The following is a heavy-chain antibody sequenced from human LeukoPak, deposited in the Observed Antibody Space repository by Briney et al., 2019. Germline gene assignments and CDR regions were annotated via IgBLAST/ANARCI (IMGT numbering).Heavy chain of an antibody. CDR1: GFTFSTYS. CDR2: ISSSSSYI. Sequence: GGSLRLSCAASGFTFSTYSMNWVRQAPGKGLEWVSSISSSSSYIYYADSVKGRFTISRDNAKNSLYLQMNSLRAEDTAVYYCARGAWYYDSSGYYPYYFDYWGQGTLVTVSS. CDR3: ARGAWYYDSSGYYPYYFDY. V-gene: IGHV3-21*01. D-gene: IGHD3-22*01. J-gene: IGHJ4*02.